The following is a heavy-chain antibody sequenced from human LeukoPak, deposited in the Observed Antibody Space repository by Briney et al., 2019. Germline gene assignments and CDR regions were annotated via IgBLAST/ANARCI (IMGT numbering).Heavy chain of an antibody. CDR1: GFTFSSYW. J-gene: IGHJ4*02. CDR2: ISWNSGSI. V-gene: IGHV3-9*01. D-gene: IGHD3-9*01. CDR3: AKSTNYDILTEFDY. Sequence: TGGSLRLSCAASGFTFSSYWMSWVRQAPGKGLEWVSGISWNSGSIGYADSVKGRFTISRDNAKNSLYLQMNSLRAEDTALYYCAKSTNYDILTEFDYWGQGTLVTVSS.